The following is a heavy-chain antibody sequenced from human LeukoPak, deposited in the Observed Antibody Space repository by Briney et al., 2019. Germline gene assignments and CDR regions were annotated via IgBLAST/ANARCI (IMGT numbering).Heavy chain of an antibody. V-gene: IGHV3-15*01. J-gene: IGHJ4*02. D-gene: IGHD6-13*01. CDR3: AKDKGGIAAAGHDY. CDR2: IKSKTDGGTT. Sequence: GGSLRLSCAASGFTFSNAWMSWVRQAPGKGLEWVGRIKSKTDGGTTGYAAPVKGRFTISRDDSKNTLYLQMNSLKTEDTAVYYCAKDKGGIAAAGHDYWGQGTLVTVSS. CDR1: GFTFSNAW.